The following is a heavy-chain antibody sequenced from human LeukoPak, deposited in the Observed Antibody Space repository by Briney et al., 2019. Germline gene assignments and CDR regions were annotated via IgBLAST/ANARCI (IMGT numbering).Heavy chain of an antibody. CDR2: INHNGNVN. D-gene: IGHD5-24*01. CDR3: ASSVDGYNPTDFDY. J-gene: IGHJ4*02. V-gene: IGHV3-7*03. CDR1: GFTFSSYW. Sequence: GGSLRLSCAASGFTFSSYWMNWARQAPGKGLEWVASINHNGNVNYYVDSVKGRFTISRDNAKNSLYLQMSNLRAEDTAVYYCASSVDGYNPTDFDYWGQGTLVTVSS.